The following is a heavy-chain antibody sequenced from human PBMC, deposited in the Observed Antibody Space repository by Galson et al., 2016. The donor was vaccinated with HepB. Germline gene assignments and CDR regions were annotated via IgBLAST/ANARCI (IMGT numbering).Heavy chain of an antibody. J-gene: IGHJ4*02. Sequence: SLRLSCAASGFSFSSYDMHWVRQATGKGLEWVSAIGISGATYYSDSVRGRFTISRENARDSFCLQMNGLTAGDTALYYCVRAFTTTWYHFDYWGQGTVVTVSS. CDR2: IGISGAT. CDR1: GFSFSSYD. D-gene: IGHD3-22*01. CDR3: VRAFTTTWYHFDY. V-gene: IGHV3-13*01.